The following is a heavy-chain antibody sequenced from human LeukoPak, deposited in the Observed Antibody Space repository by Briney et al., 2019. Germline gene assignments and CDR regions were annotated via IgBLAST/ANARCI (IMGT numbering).Heavy chain of an antibody. J-gene: IGHJ4*02. CDR3: ARLPHY. D-gene: IGHD1-26*01. Sequence: GGSLRLSCAASGFTFSSYEVNWVRQAPGKGLEWVSYISPSGSTIYYADSVKGRFTISRDNAKNSLYLQMNSLRAENTAVYYCARLPHYWGQGTLVTVSS. CDR2: ISPSGSTI. CDR1: GFTFSSYE. V-gene: IGHV3-48*03.